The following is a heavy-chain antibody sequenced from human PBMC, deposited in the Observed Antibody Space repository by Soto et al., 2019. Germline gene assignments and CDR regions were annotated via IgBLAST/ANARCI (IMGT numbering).Heavy chain of an antibody. V-gene: IGHV1-3*01. CDR2: INAGNGNT. CDR3: ARQSRLRVIAAFDI. J-gene: IGHJ3*02. CDR1: GYTFTSYA. D-gene: IGHD3-16*02. Sequence: GASVKVSCKASGYTFTSYAMHWVRQAPGQRLEWMGWINAGNGNTKYSQKFQGRVTITRDTSASTAYMELSSLGSEDTVVYYCARQSRLRVIAAFDIWGQGTMVTVSS.